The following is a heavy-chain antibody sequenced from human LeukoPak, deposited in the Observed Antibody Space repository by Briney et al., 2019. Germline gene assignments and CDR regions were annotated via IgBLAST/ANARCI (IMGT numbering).Heavy chain of an antibody. Sequence: ASVKVSCKASGYTLTSYDINWVRQATGQRLEWMGWMNPNSGNTGYAQKFQGRVTMTRNTSISTAYMELSSLRSEDTAVYYCARREQLAIDYWGQGTLVTVSS. CDR2: MNPNSGNT. D-gene: IGHD6-6*01. J-gene: IGHJ4*02. CDR3: ARREQLAIDY. CDR1: GYTLTSYD. V-gene: IGHV1-8*01.